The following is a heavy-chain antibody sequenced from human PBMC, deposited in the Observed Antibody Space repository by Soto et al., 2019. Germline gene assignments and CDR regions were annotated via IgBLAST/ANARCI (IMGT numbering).Heavy chain of an antibody. D-gene: IGHD6-6*01. J-gene: IGHJ4*02. V-gene: IGHV3-30-3*01. CDR2: MSYDGSDK. CDR1: GFMFTGDA. Sequence: QVHLVESGGGVVQPGRSLRLSCEASGFMFTGDAMHWVRQAPGKGLEWVAVMSYDGSDKFYRASVKGRFTISRDISKNTLFLEMTSLRPEDTALYFCARGRGLAARPQHLDYWGQGTLVTVSS. CDR3: ARGRGLAARPQHLDY.